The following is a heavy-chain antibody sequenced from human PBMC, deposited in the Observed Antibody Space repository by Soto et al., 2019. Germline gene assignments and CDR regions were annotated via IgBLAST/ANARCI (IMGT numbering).Heavy chain of an antibody. CDR3: AKRYCSGGSCHGYGMDV. J-gene: IGHJ6*02. CDR1: GFTFSSYA. D-gene: IGHD2-15*01. V-gene: IGHV3-23*01. CDR2: ISGSGGST. Sequence: PGGSLSLSCSSSGFTFSSYAMSWVRQAPGKGLEWVSAISGSGGSTYYADSVKGRFTISRDNSKNTLYLQMNSLRAEDTAVYYCAKRYCSGGSCHGYGMDVWGQGTTVTVSS.